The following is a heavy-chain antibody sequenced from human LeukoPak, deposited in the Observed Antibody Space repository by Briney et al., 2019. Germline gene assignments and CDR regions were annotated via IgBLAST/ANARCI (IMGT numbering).Heavy chain of an antibody. V-gene: IGHV4-59*01. CDR2: IYYSGST. Sequence: SETLSLTRTVSGGSISSYYWSWIRQPPGKGLEWIGYIYYSGSTNYNPSLKSRVTISVDTSKNQFSLKLSSVTAADTAAYYCARGMNYYYYMDVWGKGTTVTVSS. CDR1: GGSISSYY. D-gene: IGHD2-8*01. CDR3: ARGMNYYYYMDV. J-gene: IGHJ6*03.